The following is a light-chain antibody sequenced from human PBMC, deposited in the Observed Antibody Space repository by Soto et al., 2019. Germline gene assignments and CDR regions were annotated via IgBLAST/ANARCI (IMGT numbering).Light chain of an antibody. V-gene: IGKV1-5*03. CDR1: QTISSW. J-gene: IGKJ5*01. CDR2: KAS. CDR3: QQLNSYPFT. Sequence: DIQMTQSPSTLSGSVGDRVTITCRASQTISSWLAWYQQKPGKAPKLLIYKASTLKSGVPSRFSGSGSGTEFTLTISSLQPEDFATYYCQQLNSYPFTFGQGTRLEI.